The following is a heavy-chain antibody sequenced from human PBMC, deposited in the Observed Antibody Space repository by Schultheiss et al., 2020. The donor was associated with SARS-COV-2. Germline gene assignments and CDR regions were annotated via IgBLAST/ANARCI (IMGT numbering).Heavy chain of an antibody. CDR3: ASPSVLPGSSWLDAFDI. D-gene: IGHD6-13*01. V-gene: IGHV1-18*04. CDR2: ISAYNGNT. J-gene: IGHJ3*02. Sequence: ASVKVSCKASGYTFTGHYMHWVRQAPGQGLEWMGWISAYNGNTNYAQKLQGRVTMTTDTSTSTAYMELRSLRSDDTAVYYCASPSVLPGSSWLDAFDIWGQGTMVTVSS. CDR1: GYTFTGHY.